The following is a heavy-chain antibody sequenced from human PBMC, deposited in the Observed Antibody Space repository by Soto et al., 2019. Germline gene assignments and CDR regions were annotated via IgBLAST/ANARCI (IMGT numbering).Heavy chain of an antibody. CDR2: IWYDGSNK. Sequence: QVQLVESGGGVVQPGRSLRLSCAASGFTFSSYGMHWVRQAPGKGLEWVAVIWYDGSNKYYADSVKGRFTISRDNSKNTLYLQMNILRAEDTDVYYCARDKEEQLVLWYFYLWGRGTLFTVSS. V-gene: IGHV3-33*01. CDR1: GFTFSSYG. CDR3: ARDKEEQLVLWYFYL. D-gene: IGHD6-6*01. J-gene: IGHJ2*01.